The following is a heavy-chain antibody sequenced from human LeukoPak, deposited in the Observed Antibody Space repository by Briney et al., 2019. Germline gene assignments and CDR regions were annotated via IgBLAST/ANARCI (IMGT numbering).Heavy chain of an antibody. D-gene: IGHD4-17*01. CDR1: GFSFSTYS. V-gene: IGHV3-66*02. Sequence: PGGSLRLSCAASGFSFSTYSMIWVRQAPGKGLEWVSVIYSGGSTYADSVKGRFTISRDNSKNTLYLQMNSLRPEDTAMYYRTKSHAEFGDYEEHDAFEIWGQGTMVTVSS. J-gene: IGHJ3*02. CDR2: IYSGGST. CDR3: TKSHAEFGDYEEHDAFEI.